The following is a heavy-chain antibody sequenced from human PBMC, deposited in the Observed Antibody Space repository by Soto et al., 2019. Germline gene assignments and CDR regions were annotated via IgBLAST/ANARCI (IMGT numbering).Heavy chain of an antibody. CDR2: IYTSGST. CDR3: AREDYDFSSGYSPPYYFDY. CDR1: GGSISSYY. V-gene: IGHV4-4*07. J-gene: IGHJ4*02. D-gene: IGHD3-3*01. Sequence: PSETLSLTCTVSGGSISSYYWSWIRQPAGKGLEWIGRIYTSGSTNYNPSLKSRVTMSVDTSKNQFSLKLSSVTAADTAVYYCAREDYDFSSGYSPPYYFDYWGQGTLVTVSS.